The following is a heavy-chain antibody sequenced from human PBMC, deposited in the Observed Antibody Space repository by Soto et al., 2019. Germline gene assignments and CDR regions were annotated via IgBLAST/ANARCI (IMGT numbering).Heavy chain of an antibody. CDR2: ISAYNGNT. CDR1: GYTFTGYG. D-gene: IGHD2-2*01. Sequence: ASVKVSCKASGYTFTGYGISWVRQAPGQGLEWMGWISAYNGNTNYAQKLQGRVTMTTDTSTSTAYMELRSLRSDDTAVYYCARGRVVPAASSDFDYWGQGTLVTVSS. J-gene: IGHJ4*02. CDR3: ARGRVVPAASSDFDY. V-gene: IGHV1-18*01.